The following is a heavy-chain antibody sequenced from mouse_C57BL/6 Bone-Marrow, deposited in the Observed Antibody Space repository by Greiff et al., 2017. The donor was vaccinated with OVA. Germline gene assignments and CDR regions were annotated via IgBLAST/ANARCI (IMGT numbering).Heavy chain of an antibody. J-gene: IGHJ3*01. CDR1: GYTFTTYP. V-gene: IGHV1-47*01. CDR2: FHPYNDDT. CDR3: ARPGDYDGDWFAY. Sequence: LQESGAELVKPGASVKMSCKASGYTFTTYPIEWMKQNHGKSLAWIGNFHPYNDDTKYNEKFKGKATLTVEKSSSTVYLELSRLTSDDSAVYYCARPGDYDGDWFAYWGQGTLVTVSA. D-gene: IGHD2-4*01.